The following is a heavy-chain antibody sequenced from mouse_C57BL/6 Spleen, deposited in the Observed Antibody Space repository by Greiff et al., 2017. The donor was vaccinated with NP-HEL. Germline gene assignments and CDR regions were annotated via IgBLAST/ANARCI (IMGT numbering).Heavy chain of an antibody. CDR1: GYTFTSYW. D-gene: IGHD1-1*01. CDR2: IDPNSGGT. Sequence: QVQLQQPGAELVKPGASVKLSCKASGYTFTSYWMHWVKQRPGRGLEWIGRIDPNSGGTKYNEKFKSKATLTVDKPSSTAYMQLSSLTSEDSAVYYCASEGNYYGRGFAYWGQGTLVTVSA. CDR3: ASEGNYYGRGFAY. J-gene: IGHJ3*01. V-gene: IGHV1-72*01.